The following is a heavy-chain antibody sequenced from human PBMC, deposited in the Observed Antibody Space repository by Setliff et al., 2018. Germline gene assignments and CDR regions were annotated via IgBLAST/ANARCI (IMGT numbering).Heavy chain of an antibody. D-gene: IGHD3-10*01. CDR3: ATNGASGSYYHFGS. V-gene: IGHV5-51*01. CDR2: LFPGDSDT. J-gene: IGHJ4*02. Sequence: GESLKISCQTSGYEFTNYWIAWVRQTPGKGLEWMGSLFPGDSDTKYSPSFQGQVTISVDTSITTAYLQWDSLQASDSAIYYCATNGASGSYYHFGSWGQGTLVTAPQ. CDR1: GYEFTNYW.